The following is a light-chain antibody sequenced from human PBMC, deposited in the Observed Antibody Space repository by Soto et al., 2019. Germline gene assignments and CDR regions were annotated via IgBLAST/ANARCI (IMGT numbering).Light chain of an antibody. CDR2: DAS. V-gene: IGKV3-11*01. CDR1: QPINDN. CDR3: HQRFDWPPVT. Sequence: EIVLTQSPATLSLSPGERATLSCRASQPINDNLAWFQQKLGQPPRLLIYDASNRATGIPARFSGSGSGTDFTLTISCLEPEDFAVYYCHQRFDWPPVTFGQGTRLEMK. J-gene: IGKJ5*01.